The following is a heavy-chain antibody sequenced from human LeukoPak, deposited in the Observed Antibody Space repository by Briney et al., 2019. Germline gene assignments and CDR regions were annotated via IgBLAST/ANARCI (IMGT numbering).Heavy chain of an antibody. V-gene: IGHV4-34*01. CDR2: INHSGST. J-gene: IGHJ5*02. Sequence: PSETLSLTCAVYGGSFSGYYWSWIRQPPGKGLEWIGEINHSGSTNYNPSLKSRVTISVDTSKNQFSLKLSSVTAADTAVYYCARLGSRRNWFDPWGQGTLVTVSS. CDR3: ARLGSRRNWFDP. D-gene: IGHD6-6*01. CDR1: GGSFSGYY.